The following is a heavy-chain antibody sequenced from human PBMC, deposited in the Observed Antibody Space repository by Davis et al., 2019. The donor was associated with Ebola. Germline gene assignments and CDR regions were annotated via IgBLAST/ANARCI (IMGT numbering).Heavy chain of an antibody. Sequence: PSATLSLTCTVSGVSFGSDYWSWIRQPPGKGLEWIGSVYYSGSTNYTPSLTSRVTMSVDTSKNQFSLKLSSVTAADTAVDYCARASGYYDSSGYHWYFDLWGRGTLVTVSS. CDR3: ARASGYYDSSGYHWYFDL. V-gene: IGHV4-59*12. CDR2: VYYSGST. J-gene: IGHJ2*01. CDR1: GVSFGSDY. D-gene: IGHD3-22*01.